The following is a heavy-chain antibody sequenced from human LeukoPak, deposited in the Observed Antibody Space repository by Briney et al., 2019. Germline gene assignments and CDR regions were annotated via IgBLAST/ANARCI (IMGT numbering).Heavy chain of an antibody. CDR1: GFTVSDNY. CDR2: IYSGGST. Sequence: GGSLRLSCAASGFTVSDNYMNWVRQAPGKGLEWVSVIYSGGSTNYAVSVKGRFTISRDNRKSTLYLQMNSLRAEDTAIYYCARDHYGGLDYWGQGTLVTVSS. J-gene: IGHJ4*02. D-gene: IGHD3-10*01. V-gene: IGHV3-53*01. CDR3: ARDHYGGLDY.